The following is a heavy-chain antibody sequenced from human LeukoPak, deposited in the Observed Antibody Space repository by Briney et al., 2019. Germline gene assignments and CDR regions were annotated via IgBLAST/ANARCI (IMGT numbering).Heavy chain of an antibody. V-gene: IGHV3-23*01. CDR2: ISGSGGST. CDR1: GFTFSSYV. CDR3: AKALLGYCSGGSCSLFDY. D-gene: IGHD2-15*01. J-gene: IGHJ4*02. Sequence: PGGSLRLSCAASGFTFSSYVMSWVRQAPGKGLEWVSAISGSGGSTYYADSVKGRFTISRDNSKNTLYLQMNSLRAEDTAVYYCAKALLGYCSGGSCSLFDYWGQGTLVTVSS.